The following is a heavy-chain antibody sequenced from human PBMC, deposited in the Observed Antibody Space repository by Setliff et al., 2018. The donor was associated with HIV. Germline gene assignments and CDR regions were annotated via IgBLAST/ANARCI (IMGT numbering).Heavy chain of an antibody. CDR3: ARGEGGSGSQQYYYMDV. CDR1: GYTFTDYY. D-gene: IGHD1-26*01. J-gene: IGHJ6*03. CDR2: INPNSGGT. V-gene: IGHV1-2*06. Sequence: ASVKVSCKATGYTFTDYYMHWVRRAPGQGLEWMGRINPNSGGTQYGQRFQGRVTMTRDTSSSTAYMELNGLRSDDTAVYFCARGEGGSGSQQYYYMDVWGKGTTVIVSS.